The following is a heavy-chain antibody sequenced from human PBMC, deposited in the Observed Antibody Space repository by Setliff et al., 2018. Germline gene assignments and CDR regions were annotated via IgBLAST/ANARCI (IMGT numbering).Heavy chain of an antibody. Sequence: ASVKVSCKTSGYTFTNFGINWVRQAPGQGLEWMGWNSAYAQKFQGRVTMTTDTPTSTAYMEVRSLRSDDTAQYYCVRSGKFGMRFWFDQWGQGTLVTVSS. V-gene: IGHV1-18*01. J-gene: IGHJ5*02. D-gene: IGHD1-26*01. CDR2: NSA. CDR3: VRSGKFGMRFWFDQ. CDR1: GYTFTNFG.